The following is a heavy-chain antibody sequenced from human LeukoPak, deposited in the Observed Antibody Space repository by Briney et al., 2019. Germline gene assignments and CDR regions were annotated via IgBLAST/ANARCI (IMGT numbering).Heavy chain of an antibody. CDR3: ARDSGYNYYGMDV. D-gene: IGHD1-26*01. J-gene: IGHJ6*02. CDR2: ISSSSTI. CDR1: GFTFSSYS. Sequence: GGSLRLSRAASGFTFSSYSMNWVRQAPGKGLEWVSYISSSSTIYYADSVKGRFTISRDNAKNSLYLQMNSLRDEDTAVYYCARDSGYNYYGMDVWGQGTTVTVSS. V-gene: IGHV3-48*02.